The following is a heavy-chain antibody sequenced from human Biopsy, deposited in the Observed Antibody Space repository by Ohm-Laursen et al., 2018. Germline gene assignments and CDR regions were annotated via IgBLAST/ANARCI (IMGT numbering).Heavy chain of an antibody. CDR2: IIPIFQTT. Sequence: SSVKVSCKVIGGTFSASGISWVRLAPGQGLEFVGGIIPIFQTTHYAQSFQGRVTIVADKSTSTAYMELSSLRSDDTAIYYCATVRGLVWFGELIAWGQGTLVTVSS. CDR3: ATVRGLVWFGELIA. J-gene: IGHJ5*02. V-gene: IGHV1-69*06. D-gene: IGHD3-10*01. CDR1: GGTFSASG.